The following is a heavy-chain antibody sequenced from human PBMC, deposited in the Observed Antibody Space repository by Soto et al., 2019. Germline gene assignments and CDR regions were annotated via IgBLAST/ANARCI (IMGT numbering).Heavy chain of an antibody. D-gene: IGHD3-3*01. Sequence: GGSLRLSCAASGFTFSSYEMNWVRQAPGKGLEWVSYISSSGSTIYYADSVKGRFTISRDNAKNSLYLQMNSLRAEDTAVYYCARICYDFWSGYYYYYGMDVWGQGTTVTVSS. CDR3: ARICYDFWSGYYYYYGMDV. J-gene: IGHJ6*02. V-gene: IGHV3-48*03. CDR1: GFTFSSYE. CDR2: ISSSGSTI.